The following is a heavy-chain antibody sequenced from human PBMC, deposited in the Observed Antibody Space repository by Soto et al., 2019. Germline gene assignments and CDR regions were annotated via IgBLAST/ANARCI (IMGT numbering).Heavy chain of an antibody. CDR2: IDPNSGGT. D-gene: IGHD3-10*01. CDR1: EYTFTGYY. Sequence: GASVKVSCKAPEYTFTGYYMHWVRQAPGQGLEWMGWIDPNSGGTNYAQKCQGRVTMTRDTSISTAYMELSRLTSDDTAVYYCAKGGGASMVRGVTHDSWGQGTLVTVSS. CDR3: AKGGGASMVRGVTHDS. J-gene: IGHJ4*02. V-gene: IGHV1-2*02.